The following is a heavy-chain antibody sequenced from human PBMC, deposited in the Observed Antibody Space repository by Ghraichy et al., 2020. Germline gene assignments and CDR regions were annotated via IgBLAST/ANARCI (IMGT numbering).Heavy chain of an antibody. Sequence: GGSLRLSCAASGFTFSSYSMNWVRQAPGKGLEWVSSISSSSSYIYYADSVKGRFTISRDNAKNSLYLQMNSLRAEDTAVYYCARDRTSEYQLRNPYYYYGMDVWGQGTTVTVSS. CDR1: GFTFSSYS. CDR2: ISSSSSYI. J-gene: IGHJ6*02. CDR3: ARDRTSEYQLRNPYYYYGMDV. V-gene: IGHV3-21*01. D-gene: IGHD2-2*01.